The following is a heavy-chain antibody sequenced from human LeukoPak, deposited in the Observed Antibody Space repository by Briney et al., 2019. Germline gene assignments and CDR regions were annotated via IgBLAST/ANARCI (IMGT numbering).Heavy chain of an antibody. J-gene: IGHJ6*02. CDR3: ASATGAYYYYGMDV. CDR1: GGSISSYY. D-gene: IGHD2-15*01. CDR2: IYYSGST. Sequence: SETLSLTCTVSGGSISSYYWSWIRQPPGKGLEWTGYIYYSGSTNYNPSLKSRVTISVDTSKNQFSLKLSSVTAADTAVYYCASATGAYYYYGMDVWGQGTTVTVSS. V-gene: IGHV4-59*08.